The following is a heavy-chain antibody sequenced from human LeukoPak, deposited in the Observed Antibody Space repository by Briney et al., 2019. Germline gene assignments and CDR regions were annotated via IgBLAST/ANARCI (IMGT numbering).Heavy chain of an antibody. CDR2: ISRDSRVT. CDR1: GFTFDDYA. V-gene: IGHV3-9*01. D-gene: IGHD2-15*01. Sequence: GGSLRLSCAASGFTFDDYAMHWVRQPPGKGLEWVACISRDSRVTGYADSVKGRFTISRDSGEKFVYLQMNSLKTEDAALYYCAKVIAHLSYAMDVWAQGTTVTVSS. J-gene: IGHJ6*02. CDR3: AKVIAHLSYAMDV.